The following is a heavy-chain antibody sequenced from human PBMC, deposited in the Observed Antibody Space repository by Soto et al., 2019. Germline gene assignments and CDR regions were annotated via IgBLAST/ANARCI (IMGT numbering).Heavy chain of an antibody. Sequence: EVQLLESGGGLVQPGGSLRLSCVASGFTFSGYAMSWVRQAPGKGLEWVSVINDAGGRTSYADSVKGRFTISSDNSKNTLVLQMNSLRAEDTAVYYCAKCLCRTGSCCSRGGMDVWGQGSTVTVSS. J-gene: IGHJ6*02. CDR3: AKCLCRTGSCCSRGGMDV. V-gene: IGHV3-23*01. CDR1: GFTFSGYA. CDR2: INDAGGRT. D-gene: IGHD3-9*01.